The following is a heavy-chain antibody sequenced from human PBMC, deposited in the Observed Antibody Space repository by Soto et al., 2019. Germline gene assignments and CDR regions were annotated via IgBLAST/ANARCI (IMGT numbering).Heavy chain of an antibody. CDR3: ARDWVVRWFDP. V-gene: IGHV3-30-3*01. Sequence: QVQLVESGGGVVQPGRSLRLSCAASGFTFSSYAMHWVRQAPGKGLEWVAVISYDGSNKYYADSVKGRFTISRDNSKNTLYLQMNRLRGEDTAVYYCARDWVVRWFDPLGQGTLVTVSS. CDR1: GFTFSSYA. J-gene: IGHJ5*02. CDR2: ISYDGSNK. D-gene: IGHD2-21*01.